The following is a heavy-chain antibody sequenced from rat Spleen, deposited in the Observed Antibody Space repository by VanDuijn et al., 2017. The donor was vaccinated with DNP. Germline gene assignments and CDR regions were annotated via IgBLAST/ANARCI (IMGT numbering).Heavy chain of an antibody. V-gene: IGHV5-20*01. D-gene: IGHD4-3*01. CDR3: ATGNSGFDY. Sequence: EVQLVESGGDLVQSGRSLKLSCAASGFTFSDYYMAWVRQAPTKGLEWVAYISYDGGGSYYGDSVKGRFTISRDNAKSTLYLQMDSLRSEDTATYYCATGNSGFDYWGQGVMVTVSS. CDR1: GFTFSDYY. CDR2: ISYDGGGS. J-gene: IGHJ2*01.